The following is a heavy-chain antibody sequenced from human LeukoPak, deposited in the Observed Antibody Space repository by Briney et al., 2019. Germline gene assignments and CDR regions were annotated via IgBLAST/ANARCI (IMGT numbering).Heavy chain of an antibody. CDR3: ARGDVVVVPAAILTYYYYMDV. CDR1: GGSISSYY. CDR2: IYYSGST. J-gene: IGHJ6*03. D-gene: IGHD2-2*02. Sequence: SETLSLTCTVSGGSISSYYWSWIRQPPGKGLEWIGYIYYSGSTNYNPSLKSRVTISVDTSKNQFSLKLSSVTAADTAVYYCARGDVVVVPAAILTYYYYMDVWGKGTTVTVSS. V-gene: IGHV4-59*01.